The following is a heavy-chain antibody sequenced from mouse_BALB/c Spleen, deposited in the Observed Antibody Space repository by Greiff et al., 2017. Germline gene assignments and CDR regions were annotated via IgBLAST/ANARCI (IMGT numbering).Heavy chain of an antibody. J-gene: IGHJ4*01. CDR3: AREDRRGYAMDY. Sequence: VKLMESGPGLVAPSQSLSITCTVSGFSLTSYGVHWVRQPPGKGLEWLGVIWAGGSTNYNSALMSRLSISKDNSKSQVFLKMNSLQTDDTAMYYCAREDRRGYAMDYWGQGTSVTVSS. V-gene: IGHV2-9*02. CDR1: GFSLTSYG. CDR2: IWAGGST.